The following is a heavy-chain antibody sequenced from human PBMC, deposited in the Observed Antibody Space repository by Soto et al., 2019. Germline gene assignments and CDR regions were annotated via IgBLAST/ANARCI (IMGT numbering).Heavy chain of an antibody. CDR2: INPNSGST. CDR1: GYSFTDFY. D-gene: IGHD6-6*01. CDR3: AREDHFVADS. V-gene: IGHV1-46*04. Sequence: QVQLVQSGAEVKKPGASMRTSCKASGYSFTDFYIYWLRQAPGQGPEWMGMINPNSGSTTYAPKLQGRVTMTRDRSTATVYMELRSLQSEDTAVYYCAREDHFVADSWGQGTLVIVSS. J-gene: IGHJ5*01.